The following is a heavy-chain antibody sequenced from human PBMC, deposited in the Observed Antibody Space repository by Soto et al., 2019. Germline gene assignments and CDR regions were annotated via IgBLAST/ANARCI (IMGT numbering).Heavy chain of an antibody. D-gene: IGHD3-22*01. CDR1: GGSFSGYY. CDR3: ASLHYYDSSGYSVDDAFDI. Sequence: SETLSLTCAVYGGSFSGYYWSWIRQPPGKRLEWIGEINHSGSTNYNPSLKSRVTISVDTSKNQFSLKLSSVTAADTVVYYCASLHYYDSSGYSVDDAFDIWGQGTMV. V-gene: IGHV4-34*01. J-gene: IGHJ3*02. CDR2: INHSGST.